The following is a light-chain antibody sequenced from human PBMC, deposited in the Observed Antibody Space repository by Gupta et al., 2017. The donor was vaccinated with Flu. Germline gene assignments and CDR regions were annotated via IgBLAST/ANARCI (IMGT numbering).Light chain of an antibody. Sequence: DIQMTQSPSSLSASVGDRVTITCQASQDISNFLNWYQQKPGKAPKLLIYDASNLETGVPSRFSGSGSGTDFTFTISSLHPEDIATYYCQQDDNPPITFGGGTKVEIK. CDR2: DAS. CDR1: QDISNF. CDR3: QQDDNPPIT. J-gene: IGKJ4*01. V-gene: IGKV1-33*01.